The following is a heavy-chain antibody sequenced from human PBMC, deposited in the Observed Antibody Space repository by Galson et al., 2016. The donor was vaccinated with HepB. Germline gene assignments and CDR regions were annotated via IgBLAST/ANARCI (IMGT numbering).Heavy chain of an antibody. J-gene: IGHJ5*02. CDR1: GGTFGTYT. CDR3: ASSLVPTASRFDP. Sequence: SVKVSCKASGGTFGTYTLNWLRQAPGKGPEWMGRLVPIVNLANYVQRLQGRLTITADTSTSTTYMELTNLTSEDTAIYYCASSLVPTASRFDPWGQGTLVTFSS. D-gene: IGHD2-21*02. CDR2: LVPIVNLA. V-gene: IGHV1-69*02.